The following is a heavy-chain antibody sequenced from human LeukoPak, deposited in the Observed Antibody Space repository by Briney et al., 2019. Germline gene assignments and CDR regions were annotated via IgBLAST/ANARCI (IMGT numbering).Heavy chain of an antibody. V-gene: IGHV4-4*07. J-gene: IGHJ4*02. Sequence: DPSEALSLTCTVSGGSISNYYWSWIRQPAGMELEWIGRIYASGSTNYNPSLKSRVTMSVDTSNNQFSLNLSSVTAADTAVYYCARTSARGAQFDYWGQGTLVTVSS. CDR1: GGSISNYY. D-gene: IGHD3-10*01. CDR2: IYASGST. CDR3: ARTSARGAQFDY.